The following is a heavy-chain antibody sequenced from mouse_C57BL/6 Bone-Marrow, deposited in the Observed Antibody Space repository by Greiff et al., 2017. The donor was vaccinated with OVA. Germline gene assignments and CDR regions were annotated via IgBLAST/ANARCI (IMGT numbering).Heavy chain of an antibody. J-gene: IGHJ3*01. CDR2: INPNNGGT. CDR1: GYTFTDYY. D-gene: IGHD2-3*01. Sequence: EVQLQQSGPELVKPGASVKISCKASGYTFTDYYLNWVKQSHGKSLEWIGDINPNNGGTSYNPQFKGKATLTVDKSSSTAYMELRSLTSEDSAVYYCARGNGYYGFAYWGQGTLVTVSA. V-gene: IGHV1-26*01. CDR3: ARGNGYYGFAY.